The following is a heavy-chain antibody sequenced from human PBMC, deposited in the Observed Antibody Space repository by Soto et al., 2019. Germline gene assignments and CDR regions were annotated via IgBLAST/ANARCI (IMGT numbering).Heavy chain of an antibody. D-gene: IGHD3-22*01. CDR1: GFTFSSYS. CDR2: ISSSSSYI. CDR3: ARDRGLRGGYSFEGDY. Sequence: EVQLVESGGGLVKPGGSLRLSCAASGFTFSSYSMNWVRQAPGKGLEWVSSISSSSSYIYYADSVKGRFTISRDNAKNSLYLQMNSLRAEDTAVYYCARDRGLRGGYSFEGDYWGQGTLVTVSS. J-gene: IGHJ4*02. V-gene: IGHV3-21*01.